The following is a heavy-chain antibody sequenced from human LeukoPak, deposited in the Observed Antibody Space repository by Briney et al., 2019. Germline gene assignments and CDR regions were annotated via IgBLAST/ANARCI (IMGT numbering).Heavy chain of an antibody. CDR2: ITDSAAAT. CDR1: GFTFSTYA. Sequence: PGGSLRLSCTASGFTFSTYAMTWLRQPPGKGLEWVSTITDSAAATYYRESVKGRFTISRDNSKNTLYLQRNSLRGDDTAVYFCAKVYGNWYFDYWGQGTLVTVSS. D-gene: IGHD1-1*01. CDR3: AKVYGNWYFDY. V-gene: IGHV3-23*01. J-gene: IGHJ4*02.